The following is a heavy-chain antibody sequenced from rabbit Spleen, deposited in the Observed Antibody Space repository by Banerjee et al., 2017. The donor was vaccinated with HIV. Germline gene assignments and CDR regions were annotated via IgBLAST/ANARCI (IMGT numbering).Heavy chain of an antibody. D-gene: IGHD1-1*01. CDR3: ARDTSSSFSSYGMDL. CDR2: IDTSDGDT. Sequence: LEESGGGLVKPGGTLTLTCTVSGFSFSSNWICWVRQAPGKGLEWIACIDTSDGDTDYANWPKGRFTISKTSSTTVFLQMTSLTAADTATYFCARDTSSSFSSYGMDLWGPGTLVTVS. J-gene: IGHJ6*01. CDR1: GFSFSSNW. V-gene: IGHV1S45*01.